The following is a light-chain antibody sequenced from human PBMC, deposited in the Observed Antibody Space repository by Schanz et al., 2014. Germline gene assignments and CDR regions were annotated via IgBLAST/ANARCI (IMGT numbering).Light chain of an antibody. V-gene: IGLV2-14*01. Sequence: QSVLTQPASVSGSPGQSITISCTGTSSDIGGFDYVSWYQQHPGKAPKLLIYAVTNRPSGVSNRFSGSKSGNTASLTISGLQAGDEADYYCNSHARSTILVFGGGTKVTVL. CDR1: SSDIGGFDY. CDR3: NSHARSTILV. J-gene: IGLJ3*02. CDR2: AVT.